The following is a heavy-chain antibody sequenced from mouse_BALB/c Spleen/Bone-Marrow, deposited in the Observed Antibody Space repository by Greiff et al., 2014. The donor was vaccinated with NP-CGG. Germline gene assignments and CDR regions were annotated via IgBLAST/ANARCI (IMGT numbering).Heavy chain of an antibody. CDR2: ILPGSGST. CDR1: GYTSSSYW. CDR3: AREDYYGSSYFDY. Sequence: VQLQESGAELMKPGASVKISCKATGYTSSSYWIEWVKQRPGHGLEWIGEILPGSGSTIYNEKFKGKATFTADTSSNTAYMQLSSLTSEDSAVYYCAREDYYGSSYFDYWGQGTTLTVSS. J-gene: IGHJ2*01. V-gene: IGHV1-9*01. D-gene: IGHD1-1*01.